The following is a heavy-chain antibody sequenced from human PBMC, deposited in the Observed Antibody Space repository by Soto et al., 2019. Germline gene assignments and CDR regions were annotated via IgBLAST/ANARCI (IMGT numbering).Heavy chain of an antibody. CDR1: GYAFTSYG. J-gene: IGHJ4*02. CDR3: AKDTGYGRLPLDH. D-gene: IGHD6-13*01. CDR2: ISAYNGNT. V-gene: IGHV1-18*04. Sequence: ASVKFSCKASGYAFTSYGIIWVRQAPGQGLEWMGWISAYNGNTNYAQKLQGRVTMTTDTSTSTAYMELRSLRDEDTAVYFCAKDTGYGRLPLDHWGQGTLVTVSS.